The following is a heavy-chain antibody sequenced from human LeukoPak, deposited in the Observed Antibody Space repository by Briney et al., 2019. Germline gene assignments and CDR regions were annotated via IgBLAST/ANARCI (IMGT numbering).Heavy chain of an antibody. CDR3: ATKSPVVRLMGV. CDR2: MNHSGNS. Sequence: SETLSLTCAVYGASISTYYWSWTRQLPGKGPEWIGDMNHSGNSNYNPSLKSRVTISVDTSTNQSSLKLPSVTAEDTAVYYCATKSPVVRLMGVWGKGTTVTVSS. D-gene: IGHD3-10*01. J-gene: IGHJ6*03. V-gene: IGHV4-34*01. CDR1: GASISTYY.